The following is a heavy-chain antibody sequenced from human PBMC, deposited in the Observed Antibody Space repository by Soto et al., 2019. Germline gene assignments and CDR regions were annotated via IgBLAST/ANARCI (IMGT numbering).Heavy chain of an antibody. CDR2: IVGSDAKT. Sequence: GGSLRLSCTTSGFSFASFALTWVRQSPGQGLEWVATIVGSDAKTHYADSVKGRFYISRDTSRNTVYLQMNNLRADDTAIYYCAKWTYLDFWGQGTRVTVSS. J-gene: IGHJ4*02. CDR3: AKWTYLDF. V-gene: IGHV3-23*01. CDR1: GFSFASFA. D-gene: IGHD5-12*01.